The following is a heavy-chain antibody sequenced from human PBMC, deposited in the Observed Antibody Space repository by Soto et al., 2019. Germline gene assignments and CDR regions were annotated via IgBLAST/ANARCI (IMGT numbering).Heavy chain of an antibody. CDR2: INHSGST. J-gene: IGHJ5*02. CDR1: GGSFSGYY. D-gene: IGHD6-6*01. V-gene: IGHV4-34*01. Sequence: SETLSLTCAVYGGSFSGYYWSWIRQPPGKGLEWIGEINHSGSTNYNPSLKSRVTISVDTSKNQFSLKLSSVTAADTAVYYCARDPAPNKYSSRFDPWGQGTLVTVSS. CDR3: ARDPAPNKYSSRFDP.